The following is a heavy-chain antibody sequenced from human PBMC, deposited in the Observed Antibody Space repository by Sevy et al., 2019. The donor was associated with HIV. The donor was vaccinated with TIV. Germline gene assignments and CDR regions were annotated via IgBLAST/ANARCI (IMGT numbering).Heavy chain of an antibody. V-gene: IGHV1-2*02. CDR1: GYTFTGYY. D-gene: IGHD3-22*01. CDR3: ARDREYYYDSSGYYYAAAFDI. Sequence: ASVKVSCKASGYTFTGYYMHWVQQAPGQGLEWMGWINPNSGGTNYAQKFQGRVTMTRDTSISTAYMELSRLRSDDTAVYYCARDREYYYDSSGYYYAAAFDIWGQGTMVTVSS. J-gene: IGHJ3*02. CDR2: INPNSGGT.